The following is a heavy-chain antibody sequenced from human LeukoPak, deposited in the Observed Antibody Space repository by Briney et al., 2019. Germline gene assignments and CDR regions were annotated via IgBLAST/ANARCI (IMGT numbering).Heavy chain of an antibody. V-gene: IGHV1-24*01. J-gene: IGHJ4*02. Sequence: ASVKVSCKVSGYTLTEMSLHWVRQAPGKGLEWMGGFDREDGETMYAQKFQGRVTMTEDTSTDTAFMELSSLRSEDTAVYYCATVGYSYGAFDYWGQGTLVIVSS. D-gene: IGHD5-18*01. CDR1: GYTLTEMS. CDR3: ATVGYSYGAFDY. CDR2: FDREDGET.